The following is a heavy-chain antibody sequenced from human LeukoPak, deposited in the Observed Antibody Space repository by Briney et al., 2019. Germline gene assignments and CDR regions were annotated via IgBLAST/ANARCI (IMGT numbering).Heavy chain of an antibody. CDR2: MYYSGTA. Sequence: KSSETLSLTCTVSGGSISSGDYYWSWIRQPPGKGLEWIAYMYYSGTAYYNPSLKSRVTMSADTSKNQLPLKLSSVTAADTALYYCARPYYYDSRIDPWGRESWSPSPQ. V-gene: IGHV4-30-4*01. J-gene: IGHJ5*02. D-gene: IGHD3-22*01. CDR1: GGSISSGDYY. CDR3: ARPYYYDSRIDP.